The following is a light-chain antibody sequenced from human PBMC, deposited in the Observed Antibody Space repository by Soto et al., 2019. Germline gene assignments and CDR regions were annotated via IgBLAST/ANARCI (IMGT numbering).Light chain of an antibody. CDR1: SSDVGGYNY. CDR3: WSYAGSLYV. Sequence: QSALTQPRSVSGSPGQSVTISCTGTSSDVGGYNYVSWYQQHPGKAPKLMIYDVSKRPSGVPDRFSGSKSGNTASLTISGVPDEDEADYCCWSYAGSLYVFGTGTKVTVL. CDR2: DVS. V-gene: IGLV2-11*01. J-gene: IGLJ1*01.